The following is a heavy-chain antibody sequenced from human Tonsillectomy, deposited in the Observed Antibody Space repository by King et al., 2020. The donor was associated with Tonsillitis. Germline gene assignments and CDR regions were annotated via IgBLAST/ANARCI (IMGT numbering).Heavy chain of an antibody. D-gene: IGHD1-26*01. J-gene: IGHJ3*02. Sequence: VQLVESGGGLVQPGGSLRLSCAASGFPFNNYAMSWVRQPPGKGLEWVSAISGRGGSTYYAESGKGRFTTSRDNSKNTQYLQMKSLRVEDTAVYYCAKELGDEVGDGFDIWGQGAMVTVSS. CDR1: GFPFNNYA. V-gene: IGHV3-23*04. CDR3: AKELGDEVGDGFDI. CDR2: ISGRGGST.